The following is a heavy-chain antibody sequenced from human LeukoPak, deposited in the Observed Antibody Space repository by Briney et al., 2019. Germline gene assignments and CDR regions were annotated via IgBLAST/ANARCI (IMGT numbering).Heavy chain of an antibody. CDR3: ARGWGYSYGRKPFDY. CDR1: GGSISSYY. V-gene: IGHV4-39*07. Sequence: SETLSLTCTVSGGSISSYYWGWIRQPPGKGLEWIGSIYYSGSTYYNPSLKSRVTISVDTSKNQFSLKLSSVTAADTAVYYCARGWGYSYGRKPFDYWGQGTLVTVSS. J-gene: IGHJ4*02. D-gene: IGHD5-18*01. CDR2: IYYSGST.